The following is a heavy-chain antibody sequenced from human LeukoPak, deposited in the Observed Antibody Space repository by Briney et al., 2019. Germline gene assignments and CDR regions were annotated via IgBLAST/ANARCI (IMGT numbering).Heavy chain of an antibody. CDR2: IYYSGST. V-gene: IGHV4-59*12. Sequence: SETLSLTCTVSGGSISSYYWSWIRQPPGKGLEWIGYIYYSGSTNYNPSLKSRVTISVDTSKNQFSLKLSSVTAADTAVYYCAGEDCSGGSCYSSPWGQGTLVTVSS. J-gene: IGHJ5*02. CDR3: AGEDCSGGSCYSSP. CDR1: GGSISSYY. D-gene: IGHD2-15*01.